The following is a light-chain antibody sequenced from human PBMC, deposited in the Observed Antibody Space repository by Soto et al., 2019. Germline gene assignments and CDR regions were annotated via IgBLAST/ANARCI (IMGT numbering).Light chain of an antibody. V-gene: IGKV3-20*01. Sequence: EIVLTQSPGTLSLSPGERATLSCRASQSVSSSYLAWYQQKPGQAPRLLIYGASSRATGIPDRFSGSGSGTDLTLTISRLEPDDFAVYYCQQYGSSPPWTFGQGTKVDIK. CDR2: GAS. CDR1: QSVSSSY. J-gene: IGKJ1*01. CDR3: QQYGSSPPWT.